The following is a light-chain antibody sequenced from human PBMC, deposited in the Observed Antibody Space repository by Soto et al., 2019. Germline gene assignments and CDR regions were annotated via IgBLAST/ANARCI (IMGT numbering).Light chain of an antibody. Sequence: QSALTQPPSVSGAPGQRVSISCTGSTSNIGAPYDVHWYQHLPGTAPKLLIYGDNNRPSGVPDRFSGSKSGTSASLAITRRQAEDEADYYCQSYDISLHNYVFGTGTKV. CDR1: TSNIGAPYD. V-gene: IGLV1-40*01. J-gene: IGLJ1*01. CDR2: GDN. CDR3: QSYDISLHNYV.